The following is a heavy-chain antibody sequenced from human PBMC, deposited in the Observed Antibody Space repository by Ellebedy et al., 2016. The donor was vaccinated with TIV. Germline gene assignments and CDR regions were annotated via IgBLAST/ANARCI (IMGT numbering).Heavy chain of an antibody. CDR1: GFTFSDYY. D-gene: IGHD6-6*01. CDR3: ARPQRRYSSSSPFDY. Sequence: GESLKISXAASGFTFSDYYMSWLRQAPGKGLEWVSYISSSGSTIYYADSVKGRFTISRDNAKNSLYLQMNSLRAEDTAVYYCARPQRRYSSSSPFDYWGQGTLVTVSS. J-gene: IGHJ4*02. V-gene: IGHV3-11*01. CDR2: ISSSGSTI.